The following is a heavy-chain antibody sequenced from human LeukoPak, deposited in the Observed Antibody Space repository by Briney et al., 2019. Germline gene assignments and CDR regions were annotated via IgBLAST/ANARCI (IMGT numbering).Heavy chain of an antibody. Sequence: ASVKVSCKASGYTFTNYDINWVRQATGQGREWIGWMKPNSGNTGYAQKFQGRVTMTRNTSISTANMELSSLRSEDTAVYYCARVNCSSTSCRSKFLDYWGQGTLVTVSS. CDR1: GYTFTNYD. CDR2: MKPNSGNT. V-gene: IGHV1-8*01. J-gene: IGHJ4*02. D-gene: IGHD2-2*01. CDR3: ARVNCSSTSCRSKFLDY.